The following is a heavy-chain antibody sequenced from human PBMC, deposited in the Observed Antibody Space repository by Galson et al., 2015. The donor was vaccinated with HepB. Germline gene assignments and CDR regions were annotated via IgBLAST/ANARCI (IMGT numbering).Heavy chain of an antibody. D-gene: IGHD2-8*01. J-gene: IGHJ4*02. V-gene: IGHV1-24*01. CDR1: GYTLTELS. CDR3: AVMVKIRGYFDY. CDR2: FDPEDGET. Sequence: SVKVSCKVSGYTLTELSMHWVRQAPGKGLEWMGGFDPEDGETIYAQKFQGRVTMTEDTSTDTAYMELSSLRSEDTAVYYCAVMVKIRGYFDYWGQGTLVTVSS.